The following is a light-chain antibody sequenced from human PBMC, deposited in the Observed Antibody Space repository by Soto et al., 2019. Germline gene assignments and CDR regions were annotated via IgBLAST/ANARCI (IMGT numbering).Light chain of an antibody. CDR1: QSVSSSY. CDR3: QQYSSSPPEFT. Sequence: ESVLTQSPGTLSLSPGERATLSCRASQSVSSSYLAWYQQRPGQAPRLLIFGASYRATGIPDRFSGSGSGTDFTLTISRLEHEDVAVYYCQQYSSSPPEFTFGPGTKVDSK. V-gene: IGKV3-20*01. CDR2: GAS. J-gene: IGKJ3*01.